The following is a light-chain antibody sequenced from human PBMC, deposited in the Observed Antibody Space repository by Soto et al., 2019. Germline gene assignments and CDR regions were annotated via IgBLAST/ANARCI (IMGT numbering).Light chain of an antibody. CDR2: GAS. CDR1: QSINSN. J-gene: IGKJ1*01. Sequence: EIVLTQSPATLSVSPGERATLSCRASQSINSNLTWYQQKPGQSPRLIIYGASTRATGIPARFSGSGSGTEFTLTLSSLQSEDFAVYYCQQYNNWHPWTFGQGTKVDIK. V-gene: IGKV3-15*01. CDR3: QQYNNWHPWT.